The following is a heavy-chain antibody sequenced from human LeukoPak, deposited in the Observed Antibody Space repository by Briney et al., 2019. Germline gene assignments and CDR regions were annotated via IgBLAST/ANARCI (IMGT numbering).Heavy chain of an antibody. CDR1: GYTFTAYY. Sequence: ASVKVSSKASGYTFTAYYMHWVRQAPGQGLEWMGWINPNSGGTNYAQKFQGRVTMTRDTTISTAYMELSRLRSDDTAVYYCARVWGYAANRNYWGQGTLVTVSS. V-gene: IGHV1-2*02. D-gene: IGHD3-16*01. J-gene: IGHJ4*02. CDR2: INPNSGGT. CDR3: ARVWGYAANRNY.